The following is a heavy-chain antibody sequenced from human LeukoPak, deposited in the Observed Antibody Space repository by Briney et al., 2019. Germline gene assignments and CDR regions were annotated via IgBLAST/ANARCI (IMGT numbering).Heavy chain of an antibody. V-gene: IGHV3-30-3*01. Sequence: PGRSLRLSCAASGFTFSSYAMHWVRQAPGKGLEWVAVISYDGSNKYYADSVKGRFTISRDNSKNTLYLQMNSLRAEDTAVYYCAKDTWWELPGYWGQGTLVTVSS. CDR1: GFTFSSYA. CDR3: AKDTWWELPGY. D-gene: IGHD1-26*01. J-gene: IGHJ4*02. CDR2: ISYDGSNK.